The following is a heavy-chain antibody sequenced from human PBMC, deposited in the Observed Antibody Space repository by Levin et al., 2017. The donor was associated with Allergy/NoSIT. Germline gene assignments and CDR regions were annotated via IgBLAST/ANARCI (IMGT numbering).Heavy chain of an antibody. CDR1: GFTFNNYA. Sequence: PGESLKISCAASGFTFNNYAMTWVRQAPGKGLEWVSSISGSGDNTFYTDSVKGRFTISRDYSNNMLYLQMNSLRVEDTALYYCAKDHEWAFASWGQGTLVTVSS. V-gene: IGHV3-23*01. CDR3: AKDHEWAFAS. CDR2: ISGSGDNT. J-gene: IGHJ4*02. D-gene: IGHD1-26*01.